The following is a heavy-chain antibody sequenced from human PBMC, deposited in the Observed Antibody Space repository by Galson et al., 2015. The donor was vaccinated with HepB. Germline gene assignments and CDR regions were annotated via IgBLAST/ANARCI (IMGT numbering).Heavy chain of an antibody. CDR3: ASGAETFDN. D-gene: IGHD3-16*01. CDR1: GFTFTSYT. Sequence: SLRLSCAASGFTFTSYTMNWVRQAPGKGLEWVSSMSSSTTYIYYADSVKGRFTISRDNAKNSLYLQMNSLRAEDTAVYFCASGAETFDNWGQGTLVTVSS. V-gene: IGHV3-21*01. J-gene: IGHJ4*02. CDR2: MSSSTTYI.